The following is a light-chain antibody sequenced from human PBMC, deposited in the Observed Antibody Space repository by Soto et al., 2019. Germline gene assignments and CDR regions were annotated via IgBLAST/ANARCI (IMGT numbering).Light chain of an antibody. CDR2: AAS. CDR1: QDISTY. Sequence: DIQMTQSPSSLSASVGDRVTITCRASQDISTYLVWYQQKPGTVPKLLIFAASTLHSGVPSRFSGSGSGTDFTLTISSLQPEDVATYYCQNYNGAPWTFGQGTKV. V-gene: IGKV1-27*01. J-gene: IGKJ1*01. CDR3: QNYNGAPWT.